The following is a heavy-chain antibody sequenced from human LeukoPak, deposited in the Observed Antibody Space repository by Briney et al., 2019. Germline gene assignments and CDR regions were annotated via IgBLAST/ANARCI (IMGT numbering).Heavy chain of an antibody. J-gene: IGHJ6*03. Sequence: PGRSLRLSCAASGFTFSSYVMNWVRQAPGKGLEWVSYISSSGSTIYYADSVKGRFTISRDNAKNSLYLQMNSLRAEDTAVYYCARDSSKYYYYYMDVWGKGTTVTISS. CDR3: ARDSSKYYYYYMDV. CDR2: ISSSGSTI. D-gene: IGHD2-2*01. V-gene: IGHV3-48*03. CDR1: GFTFSSYV.